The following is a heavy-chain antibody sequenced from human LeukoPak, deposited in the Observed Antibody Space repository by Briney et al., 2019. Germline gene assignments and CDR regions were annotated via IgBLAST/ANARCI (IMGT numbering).Heavy chain of an antibody. CDR3: ARAYYGGDAFDI. CDR2: ISYDGSNK. D-gene: IGHD3-10*01. CDR1: GFTFSSYA. Sequence: PGGSLRLSCAASGFTFSSYAMHWVRQAPGKGLEWVAVISYDGSNKYYADSVKGRFTISRDKSKNTLYLQMNSLRAGDTAVYYCARAYYGGDAFDIWGQGTMVTVSS. V-gene: IGHV3-30*04. J-gene: IGHJ3*02.